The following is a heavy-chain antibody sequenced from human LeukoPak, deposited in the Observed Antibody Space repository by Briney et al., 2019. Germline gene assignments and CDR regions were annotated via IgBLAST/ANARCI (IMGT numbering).Heavy chain of an antibody. D-gene: IGHD3-9*01. V-gene: IGHV3-48*04. CDR2: ISSSSSTI. Sequence: GGSLRLSCAASGFTFSSYSMNWVRQAPGKGLEWVSYISSSSSTIYYADSVKGRFTISRDNAKNSLHLQMNSLRAEDTAVYYCARGLTGYYPPFDYWGQGTLVTVSS. J-gene: IGHJ4*02. CDR1: GFTFSSYS. CDR3: ARGLTGYYPPFDY.